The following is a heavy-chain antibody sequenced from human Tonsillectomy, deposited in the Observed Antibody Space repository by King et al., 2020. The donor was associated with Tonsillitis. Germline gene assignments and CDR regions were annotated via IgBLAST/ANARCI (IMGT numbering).Heavy chain of an antibody. CDR1: GFTFSDYW. J-gene: IGHJ4*02. V-gene: IGHV3-7*01. CDR2: IKEDGSEK. Sequence: VQLVESGGGLVQPGGSLRLSCAASGFTFSDYWMYWVGQAPGKGLERVSNIKEDGSEKYYVDSVKGRFTISRDNAKNSLYLQMNSLRAEDTAVYYCARGVDSWGQGTLVTVSS. CDR3: ARGVDS.